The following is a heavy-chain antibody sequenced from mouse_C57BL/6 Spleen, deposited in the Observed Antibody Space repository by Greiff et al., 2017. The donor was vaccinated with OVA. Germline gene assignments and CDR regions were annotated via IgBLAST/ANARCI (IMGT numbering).Heavy chain of an antibody. V-gene: IGHV1-26*01. CDR2: INPNNGGT. CDR3: ARYSSGPGFAY. D-gene: IGHD3-2*02. CDR1: GYTFTDYY. J-gene: IGHJ3*01. Sequence: VQLQQSGPELVKPGASVKISCKASGYTFTDYYMNWVKQSHGKSLEWIGDINPNNGGTSYNQKFKGKATLTVDKSSSTAYMELRSLTSEDSAVYYCARYSSGPGFAYWGQGTLVTVSA.